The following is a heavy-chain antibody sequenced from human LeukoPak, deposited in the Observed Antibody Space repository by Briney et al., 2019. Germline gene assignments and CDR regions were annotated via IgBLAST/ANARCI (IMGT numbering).Heavy chain of an antibody. CDR1: GFTFSSYV. D-gene: IGHD6-13*01. V-gene: IGHV3-23*01. CDR3: AKDPYSSNWFYFDY. Sequence: GGSLRLSCAASGFTFSSYVMNWVRQAPGKGLEWVSVISGGGGSTYYADSVKGRFTISRDNSKNTLSLRMSSLRAEDTAVYYCAKDPYSSNWFYFDYWGQGTLVTVSS. J-gene: IGHJ4*02. CDR2: ISGGGGST.